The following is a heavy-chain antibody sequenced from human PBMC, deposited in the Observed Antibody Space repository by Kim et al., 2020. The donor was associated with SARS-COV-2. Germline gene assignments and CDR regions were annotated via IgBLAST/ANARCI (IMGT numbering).Heavy chain of an antibody. CDR3: ARVFLFGDYGLLGY. D-gene: IGHD4-17*01. CDR2: ISSSSSYI. CDR1: GFTFSSYS. Sequence: GGSLRLSCAASGFTFSSYSMNWVRQAPGKGLEWVSSISSSSSYIYYADSVKGRFTISRDNAKNSLYLQMNSLRAEDTAVYYCARVFLFGDYGLLGYWGQGTLVTVSS. V-gene: IGHV3-21*01. J-gene: IGHJ4*02.